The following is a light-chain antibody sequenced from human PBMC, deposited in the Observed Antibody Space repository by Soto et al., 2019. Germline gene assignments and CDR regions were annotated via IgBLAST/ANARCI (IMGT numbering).Light chain of an antibody. Sequence: QSVLTQPPSVSGVPGQRVTISCTGSSSNIGAGYDVHWYQQLPGTAPKLLIYGNSNRPSGVPDRFSGSKSGTSASLAITGLQAEDEADYYCQSYDSSLSGSVFGGGTQLTV. CDR2: GNS. CDR1: SSNIGAGYD. CDR3: QSYDSSLSGSV. V-gene: IGLV1-40*01. J-gene: IGLJ3*02.